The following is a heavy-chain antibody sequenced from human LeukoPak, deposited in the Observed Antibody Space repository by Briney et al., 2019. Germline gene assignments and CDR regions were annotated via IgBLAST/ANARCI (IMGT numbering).Heavy chain of an antibody. V-gene: IGHV1-2*02. Sequence: ASVKVSCKASGYTFTGYYMHWVRQAPGQGLEWMGWINPNSGGTNYAQKFQGRVTMTRDTSISTACMELSRLRSDDTAVYYCARVELTGDLLDYWGQGTLVTVSS. J-gene: IGHJ4*02. CDR1: GYTFTGYY. D-gene: IGHD7-27*01. CDR3: ARVELTGDLLDY. CDR2: INPNSGGT.